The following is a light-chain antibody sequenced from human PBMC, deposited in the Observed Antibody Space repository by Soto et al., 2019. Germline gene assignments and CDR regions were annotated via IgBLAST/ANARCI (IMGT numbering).Light chain of an antibody. V-gene: IGLV2-23*02. CDR1: SDIGNYNL. CDR2: EVT. Sequence: QYALSHPASVSWSPGHSVTISCSGSDIGNYNLVSWYQHLPGRAPKLLIFEVTMRPSGISDRFSGSKSASTASLTISGLQAEEEGDYYCASYAGSRNYVFGSGTKVTVL. CDR3: ASYAGSRNYV. J-gene: IGLJ1*01.